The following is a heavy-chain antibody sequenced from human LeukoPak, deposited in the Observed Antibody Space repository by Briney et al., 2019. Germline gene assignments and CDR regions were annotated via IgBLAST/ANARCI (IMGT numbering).Heavy chain of an antibody. CDR2: IYYSGST. Sequence: SETLSLTCTVPGGAISSYYWSWIRQPPGKGLEWIGYIYYSGSTNYNPSLKSRVTISVDTSKNQFSLKLSSVTAADTAVYYCARSGALRGDAFDIWGQGTMVTVPS. CDR1: GGAISSYY. J-gene: IGHJ3*02. D-gene: IGHD3-3*02. CDR3: ARSGALRGDAFDI. V-gene: IGHV4-59*08.